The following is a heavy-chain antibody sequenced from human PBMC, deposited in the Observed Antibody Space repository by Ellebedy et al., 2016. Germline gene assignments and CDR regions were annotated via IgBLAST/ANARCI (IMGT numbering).Heavy chain of an antibody. CDR2: IIPIFGTA. Sequence: ASVKVSCKASGGTFSSYAISWVRQAPGQGLEWMGGIIPIFGTANYAQKFQDRVTITADESTSTAHMELSSLRSEDTAVYYCARDRGRGYSHGEMDYWGQGTLVTVSS. D-gene: IGHD5-18*01. J-gene: IGHJ4*02. V-gene: IGHV1-69*13. CDR1: GGTFSSYA. CDR3: ARDRGRGYSHGEMDY.